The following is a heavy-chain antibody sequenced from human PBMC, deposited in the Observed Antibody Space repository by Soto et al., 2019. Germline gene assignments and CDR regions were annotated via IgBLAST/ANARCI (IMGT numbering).Heavy chain of an antibody. CDR3: ATLKGPTMLLYFDY. CDR1: GYTLTELS. V-gene: IGHV1-24*01. D-gene: IGHD2-15*01. Sequence: ASVKVSCKVSGYTLTELSMHWVRQAPGKGLEWMGGFDPEDGETIYAQKFQGRVTMTEDTSTDTAYMELSSLRSEDTAMYYCATLKGPTMLLYFDYWGQGTLVTVSS. J-gene: IGHJ4*02. CDR2: FDPEDGET.